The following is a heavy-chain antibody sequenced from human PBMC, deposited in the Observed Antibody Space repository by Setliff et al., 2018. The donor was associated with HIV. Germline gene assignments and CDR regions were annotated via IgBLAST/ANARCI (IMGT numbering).Heavy chain of an antibody. CDR3: ARATGDSGYPRFFHY. Sequence: ASETLSLTCNVSDDSFSTNYWSWVRQPPGKGLEWIGYIYASGSTNYNPSLKSRVTISIDTSKNQFSLRLSSVTAADTAVYYCARATGDSGYPRFFHYWGQGTLVTVSS. V-gene: IGHV4-4*09. D-gene: IGHD3-22*01. CDR1: DDSFSTNY. J-gene: IGHJ4*02. CDR2: IYASGST.